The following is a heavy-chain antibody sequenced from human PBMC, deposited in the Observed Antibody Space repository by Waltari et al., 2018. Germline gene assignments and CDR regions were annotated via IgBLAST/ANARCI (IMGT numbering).Heavy chain of an antibody. CDR3: TRVILTGHDAFDI. D-gene: IGHD3-9*01. V-gene: IGHV3-49*04. CDR2: IRSKAYGGTT. Sequence: EVQLVESGGGLVQPGRSLRLSCTASGFTFGDYAMSWVRQAPGKGLEWVGFIRSKAYGGTTEYAASVKGRFTISRDDSKSIAYLQMNSLKTEDTAVYYCTRVILTGHDAFDIWGQGTMVTVSS. CDR1: GFTFGDYA. J-gene: IGHJ3*02.